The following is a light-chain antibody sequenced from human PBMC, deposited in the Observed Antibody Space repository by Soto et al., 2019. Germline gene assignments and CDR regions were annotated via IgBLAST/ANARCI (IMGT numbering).Light chain of an antibody. CDR3: QQYEVLWT. V-gene: IGKV1-5*01. Sequence: DIQMTQSPSTLSASVGDRVTITCRASQRINSWLAWYQQKPGKAPNLLIYDASTLESGVPSRFSVSGSGTEFTLTITTLQPGDFAPYYCQQYEVLWTFGQGTKVEIK. CDR1: QRINSW. CDR2: DAS. J-gene: IGKJ1*01.